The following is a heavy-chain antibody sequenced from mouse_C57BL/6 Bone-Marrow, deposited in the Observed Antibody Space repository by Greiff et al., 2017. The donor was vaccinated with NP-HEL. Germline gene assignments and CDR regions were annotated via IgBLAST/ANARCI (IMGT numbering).Heavy chain of an antibody. Sequence: QVQLQQSGPELVKPGASVKLSCKASGYTFTSYDINWVKQRPGQGLEWIGWIYPRDGSTKYNEKFKGKATLSVDTSSSTAYMELHSLTSEDSAVYFCASRGVLAWFAYWGQGTLVTVSA. CDR1: GYTFTSYD. D-gene: IGHD3-1*01. CDR2: IYPRDGST. V-gene: IGHV1-85*01. J-gene: IGHJ3*01. CDR3: ASRGVLAWFAY.